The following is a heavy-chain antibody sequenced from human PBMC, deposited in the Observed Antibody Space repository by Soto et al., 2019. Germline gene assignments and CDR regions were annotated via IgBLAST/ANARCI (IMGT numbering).Heavy chain of an antibody. CDR3: TRLKEGYCSGGSCYPALSYYYYMDV. CDR1: GFTFSGSA. CDR2: IRSKANSYAT. Sequence: GGSLRLSCAASGFTFSGSAMHWVRQASGKGLEWVGRIRSKANSYATAYAASGKGRFTISRDDSKNTAYLQMNSLKTEDTAVYYCTRLKEGYCSGGSCYPALSYYYYMDVWGKGTTVTVSS. J-gene: IGHJ6*03. V-gene: IGHV3-73*01. D-gene: IGHD2-15*01.